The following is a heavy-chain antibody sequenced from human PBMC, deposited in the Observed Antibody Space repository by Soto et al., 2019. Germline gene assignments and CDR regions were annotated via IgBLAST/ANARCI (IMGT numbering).Heavy chain of an antibody. CDR1: GYTFTGYY. J-gene: IGHJ6*02. D-gene: IGHD7-27*01. CDR3: ARVLTGPYYYYGMDV. V-gene: IGHV1-2*02. Sequence: ASVKVSCKASGYTFTGYYMHWVRQAPGQGLEWMGWINPNSGGTNYAQKFQGRVTMTRDTSISTAYMELSRLRSDDTAVYYCARVLTGPYYYYGMDVWGQGTTVTVSS. CDR2: INPNSGGT.